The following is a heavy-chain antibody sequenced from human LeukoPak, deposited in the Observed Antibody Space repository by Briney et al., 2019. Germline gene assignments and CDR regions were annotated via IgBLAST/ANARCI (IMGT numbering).Heavy chain of an antibody. CDR3: AKSMVRGVIITLDY. V-gene: IGHV3-9*01. D-gene: IGHD3-10*01. CDR1: GFTFDDYA. Sequence: GGSLRLSCAASGFTFDDYAMHWVRHAPGKGLEWVSGISWNSGSIGYADSVKGRFTISRDNAKNSLYLQMNSLRAEDTALYYCAKSMVRGVIITLDYWGQGTLVTVSS. J-gene: IGHJ4*02. CDR2: ISWNSGSI.